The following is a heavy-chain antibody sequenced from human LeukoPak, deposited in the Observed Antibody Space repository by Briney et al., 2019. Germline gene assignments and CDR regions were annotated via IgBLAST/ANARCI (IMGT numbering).Heavy chain of an antibody. CDR3: ARDRPAVAVTGQMDV. Sequence: GGSLRLSCAASGFTFSSYSMNWVRQAPGKGLEWVSSISSSSSYIYYADSVKGRFTISRDNAKNSLYLQMNSLRAEDTAVYYCARDRPAVAVTGQMDVWGKGTTVTVSS. CDR2: ISSSSSYI. J-gene: IGHJ6*04. V-gene: IGHV3-21*01. CDR1: GFTFSSYS. D-gene: IGHD2-21*02.